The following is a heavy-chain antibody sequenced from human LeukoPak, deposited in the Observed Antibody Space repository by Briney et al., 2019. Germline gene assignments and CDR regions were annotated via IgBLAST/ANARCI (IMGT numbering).Heavy chain of an antibody. D-gene: IGHD4-23*01. CDR1: GHSISSDC. V-gene: IGHV4-59*08. Sequence: PSETLSLTCAVSGHSISSDCWGWIRQPPGEGLEWIGHIYYSGTTNYHPSLKSRVTLSVDPSNNHFSPRLRSPTAADTSIHLCARTRIYGGKYSRRHYIWGEGTMGTVSS. CDR2: IYYSGTT. CDR3: ARTRIYGGKYSRRHYI. J-gene: IGHJ3*02.